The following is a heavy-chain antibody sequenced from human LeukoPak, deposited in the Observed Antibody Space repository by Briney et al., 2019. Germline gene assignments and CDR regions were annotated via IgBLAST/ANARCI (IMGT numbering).Heavy chain of an antibody. J-gene: IGHJ4*02. Sequence: SETLSLTRTVSGASLLSGNYFWGSVRQPPGKRLEWIGSWHHSGITDYNPSLKSRDTIVADTSKNQFSLKLASVAAADSAVYFCARQYEFWGQGTLVTVSS. CDR2: WHHSGIT. CDR1: GASLLSGNYF. CDR3: ARQYEF. D-gene: IGHD3-10*01. V-gene: IGHV4-39*01.